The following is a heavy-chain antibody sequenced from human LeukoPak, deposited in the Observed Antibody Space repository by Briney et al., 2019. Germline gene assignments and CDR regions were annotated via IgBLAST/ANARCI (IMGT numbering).Heavy chain of an antibody. Sequence: GGSLRLSCAASGFTFSSYALSWVRQAPGKGLEWVSAISGSGGSTYYADSVKGRFTIPRDNSKNTLYLQMNSLRAEDTAVYYCAKSPPRALGGMDVWGQGTTVTVSS. CDR3: AKSPPRALGGMDV. V-gene: IGHV3-23*01. CDR1: GFTFSSYA. J-gene: IGHJ6*02. CDR2: ISGSGGST.